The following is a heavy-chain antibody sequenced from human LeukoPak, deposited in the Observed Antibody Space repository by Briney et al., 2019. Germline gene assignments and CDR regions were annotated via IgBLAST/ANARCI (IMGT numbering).Heavy chain of an antibody. CDR1: GGSISSGGYY. V-gene: IGHV4-30-2*01. Sequence: SETLSLTCTVSGGSISSGGYYWSWIRQPPGKGLEWIGYIYHSGSTYYNPSLKSRVTISVDKSKNLFSLKLSSATAADTAVYYCASAEPRGSSWYPSWGQGTLVTVSS. D-gene: IGHD6-13*01. J-gene: IGHJ5*02. CDR3: ASAEPRGSSWYPS. CDR2: IYHSGST.